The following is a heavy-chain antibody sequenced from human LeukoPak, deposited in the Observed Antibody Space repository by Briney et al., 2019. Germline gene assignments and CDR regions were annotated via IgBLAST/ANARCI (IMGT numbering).Heavy chain of an antibody. CDR3: ATSVRPYGSKNAFDV. Sequence: SETLSLTCTVTGGSLSNYFWTWFRQPPGKPLEWLGNTHYSGTTNHNPSLRGRISISQDSSKNRFSLELTSVTAADTAVYYCATSVRPYGSKNAFDVWGLGTMVTVS. CDR1: GGSLSNYF. J-gene: IGHJ3*01. D-gene: IGHD6-13*01. V-gene: IGHV4-59*08. CDR2: THYSGTT.